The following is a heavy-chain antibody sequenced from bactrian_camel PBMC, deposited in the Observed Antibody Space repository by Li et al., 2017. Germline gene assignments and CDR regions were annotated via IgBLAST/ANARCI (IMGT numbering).Heavy chain of an antibody. V-gene: IGHV3S63*01. D-gene: IGHD2*01. CDR2: IDTGDGST. Sequence: HVQLVESGGGSVQAGGSLTLSCKATGYTSDHYCMSWFRQAPGQEREGVAAIDTGDGSTYYLNSVEGRFTISHNNAKNTLYLQMNSLKPEDTAIYYCAYLYRCSLVAGLTNWAYYGHGTQVTVS. J-gene: IGHJ4*01. CDR1: GYTSDHYC.